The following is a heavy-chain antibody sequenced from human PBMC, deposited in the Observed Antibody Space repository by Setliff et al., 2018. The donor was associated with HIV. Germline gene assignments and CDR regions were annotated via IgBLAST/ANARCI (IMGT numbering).Heavy chain of an antibody. CDR2: IKQDGSEK. CDR1: GFTVTTYW. D-gene: IGHD3-16*01. V-gene: IGHV3-7*01. Sequence: LRLSWAASGFTVTTYWMSWVRQAPGKGLEWVANIKQDGSEKYYLDSVKGRFTIPGDNAKTSLSLQMNSLRVEDTAVYYCAAVPWGHSSLIIDHWGQGTPVTVSS. CDR3: AAVPWGHSSLIIDH. J-gene: IGHJ4*02.